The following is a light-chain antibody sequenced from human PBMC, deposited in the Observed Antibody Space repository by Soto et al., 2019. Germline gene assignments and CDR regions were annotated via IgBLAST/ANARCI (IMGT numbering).Light chain of an antibody. Sequence: EIVMTQSPATLSVSPGESATLSCRASQSVGTNLAWYQQKPGQAPGLLISGASTRATGIPARFSGSGSGTEFHIPISRLQAEYFGIYYCQQYDNWPQLTVGGGTQLEIK. CDR2: GAS. CDR1: QSVGTN. J-gene: IGKJ4*01. CDR3: QQYDNWPQLT. V-gene: IGKV3-15*01.